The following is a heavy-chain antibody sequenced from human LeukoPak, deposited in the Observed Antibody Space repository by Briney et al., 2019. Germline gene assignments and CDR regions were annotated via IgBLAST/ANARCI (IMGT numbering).Heavy chain of an antibody. J-gene: IGHJ6*03. CDR1: GFTFSSYG. CDR3: AKIGDYYYYYYMDV. V-gene: IGHV3-30*02. CDR2: IRYDGSNK. D-gene: IGHD3-3*01. Sequence: GGSLRLSCAASGFTFSSYGMHWVRQAPGKGLEWVAFIRYDGSNKYYADSVKGRFTISRDNSKNTLYLQMNSLRAEDTAVYYCAKIGDYYYYYYMDVRGKGTTVTISS.